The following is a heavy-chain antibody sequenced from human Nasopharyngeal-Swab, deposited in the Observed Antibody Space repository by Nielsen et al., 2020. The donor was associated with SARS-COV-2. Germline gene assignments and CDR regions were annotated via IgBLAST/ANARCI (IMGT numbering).Heavy chain of an antibody. D-gene: IGHD3-10*01. Sequence: VRQMPGKGLEWVSYISSSSSTIYYADSVKGRFTISRDNSKNTLYLQMNSLRAEDTAVYYCAKDLSLYGSGSYYTNPSPFDYWGQGTLVTVSS. J-gene: IGHJ4*02. V-gene: IGHV3-48*01. CDR2: ISSSSSTI. CDR3: AKDLSLYGSGSYYTNPSPFDY.